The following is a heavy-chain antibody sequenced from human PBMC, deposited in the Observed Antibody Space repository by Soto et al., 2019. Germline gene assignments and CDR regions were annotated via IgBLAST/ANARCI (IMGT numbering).Heavy chain of an antibody. CDR1: GYSFTSYW. D-gene: IGHD5-18*01. Sequence: GESGKISCXGSGYSFTSYWIGWVRQMPGKGLEWMGIIYPGDSDTRYSPSFQGQVTISADKSISTAYLQWSSLKASDTAMYYCARRINPNSYGYYYYYYYGMDVWGQGTTVTVSS. J-gene: IGHJ6*02. V-gene: IGHV5-51*01. CDR2: IYPGDSDT. CDR3: ARRINPNSYGYYYYYYYGMDV.